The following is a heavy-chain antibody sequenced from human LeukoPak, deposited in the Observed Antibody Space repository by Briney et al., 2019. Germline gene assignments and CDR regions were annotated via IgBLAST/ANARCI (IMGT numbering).Heavy chain of an antibody. J-gene: IGHJ5*02. CDR3: AKGPRVWDWFDP. V-gene: IGHV3-23*01. D-gene: IGHD1-26*01. CDR2: ISGSGGSP. CDR1: GFTFSSYA. Sequence: GGSLRLSCAASGFTFSSYAMSWVRQAPGKGLEWVSGISGSGGSPYYADSAKGRFTISRDNFKNTLYLQMNSLRAEDTAVYYCAKGPRVWDWFDPWGQGTLVTVSS.